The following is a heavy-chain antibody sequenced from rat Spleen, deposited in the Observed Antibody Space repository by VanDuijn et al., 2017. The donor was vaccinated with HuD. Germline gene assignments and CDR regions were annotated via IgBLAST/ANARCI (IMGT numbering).Heavy chain of an antibody. V-gene: IGHV5-22*01. CDR1: EFTFSDYN. CDR3: ARQATTDYYYLAY. D-gene: IGHD1-6*01. Sequence: EVQLVESGGGLVQPGRSLKLSCAASEFTFSDYNMAWVRQAPKKGLEWVASISYEGSSTYYGDSVKGRFTISRDNAKSTLYLQMNSLRSEDTATYYCARQATTDYYYLAYWGQGTLVTVSS. J-gene: IGHJ3*01. CDR2: ISYEGSST.